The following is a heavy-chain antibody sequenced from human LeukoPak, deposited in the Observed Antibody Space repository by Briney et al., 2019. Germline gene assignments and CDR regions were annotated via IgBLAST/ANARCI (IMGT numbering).Heavy chain of an antibody. D-gene: IGHD1-26*01. CDR1: GFTFSSYT. Sequence: GSLRLSCAASGFTFSSYTMHWVRQAPGKRLQSVSAITSNGGYTHYADSVKGRFTISRDNSRNALFLQMGGLRIEDMAVYYCARVKMGATVSDYYYYYMDVWGKGTTVTVSS. V-gene: IGHV3-64*02. CDR2: ITSNGGYT. CDR3: ARVKMGATVSDYYYYYMDV. J-gene: IGHJ6*03.